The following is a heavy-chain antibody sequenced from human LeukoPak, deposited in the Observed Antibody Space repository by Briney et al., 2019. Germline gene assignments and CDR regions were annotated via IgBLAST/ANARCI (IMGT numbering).Heavy chain of an antibody. CDR3: ARGGDYVWGSYRLAY. J-gene: IGHJ4*02. D-gene: IGHD3-16*02. Sequence: SETLSLTCSVSGGSISNYYWNWIRQPPGKGLEWIGYIYKSENTNYNPSLKSRVSILVDTSKNQLSLRLSSVTAADTAVYYCARGGDYVWGSYRLAYWGQGALVTVSS. CDR1: GGSISNYY. CDR2: IYKSENT. V-gene: IGHV4-59*01.